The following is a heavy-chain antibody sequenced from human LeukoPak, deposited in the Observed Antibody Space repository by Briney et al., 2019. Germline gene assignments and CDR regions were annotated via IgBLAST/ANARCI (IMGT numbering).Heavy chain of an antibody. CDR2: ISYDGSNK. CDR1: DFPLSSYA. V-gene: IGHV3-30*04. J-gene: IGHJ6*04. D-gene: IGHD3-10*02. Sequence: GGSLRLSCAASDFPLSSYAMHWVRKAPAKGLGWVAVISYDGSNKYYADSVKGRFTISRDNSKNTLYLQMNSLRAEDTAVYYCAELGITMIGGVWGKGTTVTISS. CDR3: AELGITMIGGV.